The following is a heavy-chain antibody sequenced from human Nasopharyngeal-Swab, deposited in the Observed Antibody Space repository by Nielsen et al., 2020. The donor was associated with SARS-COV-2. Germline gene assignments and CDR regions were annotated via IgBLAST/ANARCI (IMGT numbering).Heavy chain of an antibody. CDR1: GYNFAPYW. V-gene: IGHV5-51*01. CDR2: IYPGDPDT. CDR3: ARLPMRAASGRGAFDI. J-gene: IGHJ3*02. Sequence: GESLKISCKASGYNFAPYWIGWVRQMPGEGLRWMGLIYPGDPDTRYSPSLQGQVTISADRSITTAYLQWSSLKASDTAMYYCARLPMRAASGRGAFDIWGQGTMVTVSS. D-gene: IGHD6-13*01.